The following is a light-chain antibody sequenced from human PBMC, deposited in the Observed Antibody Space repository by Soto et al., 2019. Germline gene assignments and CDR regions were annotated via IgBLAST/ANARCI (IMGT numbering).Light chain of an antibody. CDR3: KSYAGSNTYV. Sequence: SALTPPPCASGSPGQAATISCTGTKKDIGVYDFVSWYQHHPGKAPRLIIYEVVQRPSGVPDRFSGSKSGNTASLTVSGLQAADEADYFCKSYAGSNTYVFGSGTKVTVL. J-gene: IGLJ1*01. CDR2: EVV. CDR1: KKDIGVYDF. V-gene: IGLV2-8*01.